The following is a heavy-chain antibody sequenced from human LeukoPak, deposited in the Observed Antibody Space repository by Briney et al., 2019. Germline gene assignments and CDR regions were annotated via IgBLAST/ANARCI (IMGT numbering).Heavy chain of an antibody. D-gene: IGHD5-24*01. J-gene: IGHJ5*02. V-gene: IGHV4-61*02. CDR2: IYTSGSS. Sequence: PSQTLSPTCTVSGGSISSGSYYWSWIRQPAGKGLEWIGRIYTSGSSNYNPSLKSRVTISVDTSKNQFSLKLSSVTAADTAVYYCARGMRDGYNKWFDPWGQGTLVTVSS. CDR3: ARGMRDGYNKWFDP. CDR1: GGSISSGSYY.